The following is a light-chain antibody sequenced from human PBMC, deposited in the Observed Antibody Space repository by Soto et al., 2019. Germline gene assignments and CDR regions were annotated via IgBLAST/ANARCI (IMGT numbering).Light chain of an antibody. CDR2: GAS. Sequence: EIVLTQSPGTLSLSPGERATLSCRPSQSFSSSYLAWYQQKPGQAPRLLIYGASSRATGIPDRFSGSGSGTDFTLTISSLEPEDFAVYYCQQRSNWITFGQGTRLEIK. CDR1: QSFSSSY. J-gene: IGKJ5*01. CDR3: QQRSNWIT. V-gene: IGKV3D-20*02.